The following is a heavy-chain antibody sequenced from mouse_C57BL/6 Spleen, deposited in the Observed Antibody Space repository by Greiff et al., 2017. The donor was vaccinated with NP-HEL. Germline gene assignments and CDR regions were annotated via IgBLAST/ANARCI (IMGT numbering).Heavy chain of an antibody. J-gene: IGHJ4*01. CDR3: AREGDYGSSYEGYAMDY. Sequence: QVQLQQSGAELVRPGSSVKLSCKASGYTFTSYWMDWVKQRPGQGLEWIGNIYPSDSETHYNQKFKDKATLTVDKSSSTAYMQLSSLTSEDSAVYYGAREGDYGSSYEGYAMDYWGQGTSVTVSS. D-gene: IGHD1-1*01. CDR2: IYPSDSET. CDR1: GYTFTSYW. V-gene: IGHV1-61*01.